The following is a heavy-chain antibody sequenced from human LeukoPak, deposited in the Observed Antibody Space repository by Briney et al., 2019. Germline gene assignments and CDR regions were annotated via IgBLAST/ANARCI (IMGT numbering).Heavy chain of an antibody. CDR3: ARDSEPKSGGYCSGGSCYAFDI. CDR2: IYSGGST. CDR1: GFTVSSNY. D-gene: IGHD2-15*01. V-gene: IGHV3-53*01. Sequence: GGSLRLSCAASGFTVSSNYMSWVRQAPGKGLEWGSVIYSGGSTYYADYVRGRFTISRDNSKNTLYLQMNSLRAEDTAVYYCARDSEPKSGGYCSGGSCYAFDIWGQGTMVTVSS. J-gene: IGHJ3*02.